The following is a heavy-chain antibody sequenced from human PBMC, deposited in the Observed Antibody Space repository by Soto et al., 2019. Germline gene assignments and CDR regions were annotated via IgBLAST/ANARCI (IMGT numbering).Heavy chain of an antibody. D-gene: IGHD3-3*01. V-gene: IGHV1-46*03. Sequence: ASVKVSCKASGYTFTSYYMHWVRQAPGQGLEWMGIINPSGGSTSYAQKFQGRVTMTRDTSTSTVYMELSSLRSEDTAVYYCARAYYDFRSGYSMPYDAFDIWGQGTMVTVSS. J-gene: IGHJ3*02. CDR3: ARAYYDFRSGYSMPYDAFDI. CDR1: GYTFTSYY. CDR2: INPSGGST.